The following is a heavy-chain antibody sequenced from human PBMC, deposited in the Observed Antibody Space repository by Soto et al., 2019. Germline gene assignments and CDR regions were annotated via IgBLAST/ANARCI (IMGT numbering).Heavy chain of an antibody. D-gene: IGHD6-6*01. Sequence: SETLSLTCTVSGGSISDFYWSWIRQPPGKGLEWIGYIYYSGSTNYNPSLKSRVTISVDTSKNQFSLNLRSMSPADTAVYYCARVGGLAARSFDYWGPGTLVTVSS. J-gene: IGHJ4*02. V-gene: IGHV4-59*01. CDR2: IYYSGST. CDR3: ARVGGLAARSFDY. CDR1: GGSISDFY.